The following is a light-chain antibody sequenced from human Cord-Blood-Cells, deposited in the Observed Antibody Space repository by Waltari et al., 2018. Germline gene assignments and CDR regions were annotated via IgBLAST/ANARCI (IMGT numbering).Light chain of an antibody. Sequence: SDELPQPPSVSVSPGPTASITCSGDKSGDKYACWYQQKPGQSPVLVIYQASKRPSGIPERCSGSNAGNTATVTISGTQAMDEADYDCQAWDSSTVVFGGGTKLTVL. CDR3: QAWDSSTVV. V-gene: IGLV3-1*01. CDR1: KSGDKY. CDR2: QAS. J-gene: IGLJ2*01.